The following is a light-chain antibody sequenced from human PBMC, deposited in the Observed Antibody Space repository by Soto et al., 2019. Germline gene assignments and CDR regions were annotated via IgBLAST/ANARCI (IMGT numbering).Light chain of an antibody. Sequence: EIVMTQSPATLSVSPGERATLSCRASQSVSVNLAWYQQKPGQPPRLLIYGASARATGIPARFSGSGSGTEFTLTISSLQSEDFAVYYCQQYNNWPFTFGPGTKVDIK. CDR2: GAS. CDR3: QQYNNWPFT. V-gene: IGKV3-15*01. CDR1: QSVSVN. J-gene: IGKJ3*01.